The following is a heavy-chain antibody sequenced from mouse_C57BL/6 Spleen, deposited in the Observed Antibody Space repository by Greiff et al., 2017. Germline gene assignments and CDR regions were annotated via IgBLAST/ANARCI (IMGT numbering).Heavy chain of an antibody. Sequence: VQLQQSGPELVKPGASVKIPCKASGYTFTDYNMDWVKQSHGKSLEWIGDINPNNGGTIYNQKFKGKATLTVDKSSSTAYMELRSLTSEDTAVYYCARSEVDPYAMDYWGQGTSVTVSP. J-gene: IGHJ4*01. V-gene: IGHV1-18*01. D-gene: IGHD1-1*02. CDR2: INPNNGGT. CDR3: ARSEVDPYAMDY. CDR1: GYTFTDYN.